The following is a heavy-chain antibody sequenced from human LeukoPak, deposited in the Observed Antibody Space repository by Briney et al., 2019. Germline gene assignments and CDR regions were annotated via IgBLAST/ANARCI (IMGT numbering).Heavy chain of an antibody. CDR3: VREDTPATANY. CDR1: GFNFANHA. V-gene: IGHV3-23*01. CDR2: ISGGGDIT. J-gene: IGHJ4*02. D-gene: IGHD2-21*02. Sequence: GGSLRLSCAASGFNFANHAMSWVRQTPGKGLEWVSVISGGGDITYYADSVKGRFTISRDNSKDTLFLQMHSLRPGDTAVYYCVREDTPATANYWGQGTLVTVSS.